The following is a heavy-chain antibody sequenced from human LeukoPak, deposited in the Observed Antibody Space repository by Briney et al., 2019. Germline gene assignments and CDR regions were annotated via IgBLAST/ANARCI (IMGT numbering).Heavy chain of an antibody. J-gene: IGHJ3*02. CDR2: ISGSGGST. D-gene: IGHD1-1*01. CDR1: GFTFSSYA. CDR3: ASPREVKRRHDAFDI. V-gene: IGHV3-23*01. Sequence: GGSLRLSCAAPGFTFSSYAMSWVRQAPGKGLEWVSAISGSGGSTYYADSVKGRFTISRDNSKNTLYLQMNSLRAEDTAVYYCASPREVKRRHDAFDIWGQGTMVTVSS.